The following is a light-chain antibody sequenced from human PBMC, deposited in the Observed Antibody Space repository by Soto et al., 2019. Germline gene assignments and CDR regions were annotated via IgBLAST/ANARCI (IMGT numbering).Light chain of an antibody. CDR1: QSISNW. J-gene: IGKJ2*03. Sequence: DIQMTQSPSTLSTSVGDRVTITSRASQSISNWLAWYQQKPGKAPKLLIYKASTLESGVPSRFSGSGSGTEFTLTISSLQPDDFATYYCQQYKSYSSSFGQGTKLEIK. V-gene: IGKV1-5*03. CDR2: KAS. CDR3: QQYKSYSSS.